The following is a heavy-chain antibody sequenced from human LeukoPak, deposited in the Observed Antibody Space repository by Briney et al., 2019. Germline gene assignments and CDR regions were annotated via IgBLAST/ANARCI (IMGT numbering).Heavy chain of an antibody. CDR1: GYTFANYY. CDR2: INPTGGRT. D-gene: IGHD6-6*01. CDR3: ARGGSSSQGAFDY. V-gene: IGHV1-46*03. Sequence: ASVKVSCKASGYTFANYYMHWVRQAPGQGLEWMGKINPTGGRTDYGQRFQGRVTMTSDTSTSTLYMELSNLRSDDTAVYYCARGGSSSQGAFDYWGQGTLVTVSS. J-gene: IGHJ4*02.